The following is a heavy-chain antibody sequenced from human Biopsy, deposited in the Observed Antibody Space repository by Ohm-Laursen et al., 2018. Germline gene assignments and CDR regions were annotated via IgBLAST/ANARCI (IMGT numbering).Heavy chain of an antibody. CDR3: AREAIGYQLPCDD. V-gene: IGHV1-69*11. CDR2: IIPILRTT. J-gene: IGHJ4*02. D-gene: IGHD2-2*01. CDR1: TGTFNSYG. Sequence: ASVKVSCNAPTGTFNSYGIIWVRQAPGQGLEWMGRIIPILRTTAYSQTFLGRVTITADSPTSTVDMELTSLTSDDTAVYFCAREAIGYQLPCDDWGQGTLVTVSS.